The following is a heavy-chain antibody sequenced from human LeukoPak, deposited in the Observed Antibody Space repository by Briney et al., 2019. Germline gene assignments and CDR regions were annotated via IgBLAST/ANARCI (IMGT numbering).Heavy chain of an antibody. CDR3: ARHSPGSGWCRDRRNDAFDI. CDR1: GGSISSYY. Sequence: SETLSLTCTVSGGSISSYYWSWIRQPPGKGLEWIGYIYYSGSTNYNPSLKSRVTISVDTSKNQFSLKLSSVTAADTAVYYCARHSPGSGWCRDRRNDAFDIWGQGTMVTVSS. J-gene: IGHJ3*02. D-gene: IGHD6-19*01. CDR2: IYYSGST. V-gene: IGHV4-59*08.